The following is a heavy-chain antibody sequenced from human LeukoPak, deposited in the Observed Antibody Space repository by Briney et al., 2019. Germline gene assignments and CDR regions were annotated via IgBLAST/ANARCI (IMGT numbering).Heavy chain of an antibody. CDR3: ARVLYSSGWFPWFDP. J-gene: IGHJ5*02. Sequence: SETLSLTCTVSGGSISSYYWSWIRQPPGKGLEWIGYIYYSGSTNYNPSIKSRVTISVDTSKNHFSLKLSSVTAADTAVYYCARVLYSSGWFPWFDPWGQGTLVTVSS. V-gene: IGHV4-59*01. CDR2: IYYSGST. CDR1: GGSISSYY. D-gene: IGHD6-19*01.